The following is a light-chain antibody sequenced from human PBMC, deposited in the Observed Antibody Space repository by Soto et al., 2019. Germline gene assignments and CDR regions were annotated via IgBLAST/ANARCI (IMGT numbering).Light chain of an antibody. CDR3: QQRTRLLCT. CDR1: QSVGSI. CDR2: DAS. Sequence: GERATXSWRASQSVGSILAWYQHNPGQAPRLLSFDASYRASGIPARFRASGSGTDFTLTIVSLQAEDGAVYFSQQRTRLLCTCGGGTKVDI. J-gene: IGKJ4*02. V-gene: IGKV3-11*01.